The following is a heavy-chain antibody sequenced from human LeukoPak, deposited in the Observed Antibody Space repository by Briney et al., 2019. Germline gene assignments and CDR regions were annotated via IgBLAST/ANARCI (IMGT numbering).Heavy chain of an antibody. CDR1: GYTFTGYY. D-gene: IGHD6-13*01. CDR2: INPNSGGT. J-gene: IGHJ4*02. CDR3: ARTAAAGTDLLDY. Sequence: ASVKVSCKASGYTFTGYYMHWVRQAPGQGLEWMGWINPNSGGTNYAQKFQGRVTMTRDTSISTAYMELSRPRSDDTAVYYCARTAAAGTDLLDYWGQGTLVTVSS. V-gene: IGHV1-2*02.